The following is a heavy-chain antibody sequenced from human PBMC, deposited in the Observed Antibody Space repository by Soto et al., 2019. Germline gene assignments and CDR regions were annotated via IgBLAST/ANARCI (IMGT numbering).Heavy chain of an antibody. D-gene: IGHD3-10*01. V-gene: IGHV3-23*01. J-gene: IGHJ6*02. CDR2: VSAGGDMT. CDR1: GFTFSSYA. CDR3: ARGDRGGSGSPASYYYSGLDV. Sequence: GSLRLSCAASGFTFSSYAMSWARQAPGKGLEWVSSVSAGGDMTYYSDSVKGRFTISRDNSNNALFLQMNSLRIEDTALYYCARGDRGGSGSPASYYYSGLDVWGQGTTVTVSS.